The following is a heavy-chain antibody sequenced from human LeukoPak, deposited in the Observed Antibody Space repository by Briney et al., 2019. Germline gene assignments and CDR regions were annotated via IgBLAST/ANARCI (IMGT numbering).Heavy chain of an antibody. J-gene: IGHJ4*02. CDR3: ARDTSSSYGSGSDY. Sequence: PGGSLRLSCAASGFTFYDYGMSWVRQAPGKGLEWVSGINWNGGSTGYADSVKGRFTISRDNAKNSLYLQMNSLRAEDTALYYCARDTSSSYGSGSDYWGQGTLVTVSS. V-gene: IGHV3-20*04. CDR2: INWNGGST. D-gene: IGHD3-10*01. CDR1: GFTFYDYG.